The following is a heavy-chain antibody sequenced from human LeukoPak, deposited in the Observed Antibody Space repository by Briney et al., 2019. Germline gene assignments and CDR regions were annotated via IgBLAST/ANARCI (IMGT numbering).Heavy chain of an antibody. CDR1: GFTFSGSA. D-gene: IGHD1-1*01. Sequence: GGSLRLSCAASGFTFSGSAIHWVRQASGKGLEWVGRIRSKAKSYATVYGASVKGRFNISREDSKNTAYLQMNSLKTEDTAVYYCTRQNLDNCGEAFDYWGQGALVTVSS. V-gene: IGHV3-73*01. CDR2: IRSKAKSYAT. CDR3: TRQNLDNCGEAFDY. J-gene: IGHJ4*02.